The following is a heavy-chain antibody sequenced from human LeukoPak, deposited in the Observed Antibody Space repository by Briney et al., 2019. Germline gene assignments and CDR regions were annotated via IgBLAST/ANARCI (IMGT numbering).Heavy chain of an antibody. CDR3: ARTYRSSGYAFDI. V-gene: IGHV2-70*04. D-gene: IGHD3-22*01. CDR1: GFSLGTRGRR. Sequence: SGPALLKPTPTLTLTCTFSGFSLGTRGRRVSWIRQPPGKALEWLARIDLDDDKFYSTSLKTRLTISKDTSKNQVVLTITNMDPVDTATYYCARTYRSSGYAFDIWGQGTMVTVSS. J-gene: IGHJ3*02. CDR2: IDLDDDK.